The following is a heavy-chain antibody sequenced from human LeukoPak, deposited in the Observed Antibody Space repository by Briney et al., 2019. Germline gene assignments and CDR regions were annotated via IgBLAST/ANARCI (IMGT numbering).Heavy chain of an antibody. CDR3: ARHVGYSSGWSEAEFHIDY. CDR1: GGSISSSSYY. J-gene: IGHJ4*02. V-gene: IGHV4-39*01. D-gene: IGHD6-19*01. CDR2: IYYSGST. Sequence: SETLSLTCTVSGGSISSSSYYWGWIRQPPGKGLEWIGSIYYSGSTYYNPSLKSRVTISVDTSKNQFSLKLSSVTAADTAVYYCARHVGYSSGWSEAEFHIDYWGQGTLVTVSS.